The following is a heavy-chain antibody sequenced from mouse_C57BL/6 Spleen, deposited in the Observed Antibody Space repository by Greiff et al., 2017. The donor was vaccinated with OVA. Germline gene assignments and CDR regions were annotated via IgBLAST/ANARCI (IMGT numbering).Heavy chain of an antibody. CDR3: GLYYGSSPGYFDV. V-gene: IGHV1-63*01. Sequence: VQLQQSGAELVRPGTSVKMSCKASGYTFTNYWIGWAKQRPGHGLEWIGDIYPGGGYTNYNEKFKGKATLTADKSSSTAYMQFSSLTSEDSAIYYCGLYYGSSPGYFDVWGTGTTVTVSS. CDR1: GYTFTNYW. D-gene: IGHD1-1*01. CDR2: IYPGGGYT. J-gene: IGHJ1*03.